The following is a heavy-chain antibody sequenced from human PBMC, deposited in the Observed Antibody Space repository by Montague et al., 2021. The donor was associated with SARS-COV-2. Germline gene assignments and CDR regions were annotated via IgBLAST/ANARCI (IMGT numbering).Heavy chain of an antibody. CDR2: INHSGSA. D-gene: IGHD2-2*02. CDR1: GGSFSGYY. CDR3: ARLGEGVVPAPILGVGPYYSYFYMDV. V-gene: IGHV4-34*01. J-gene: IGHJ6*03. Sequence: SETLSLTCAVYGGSFSGYYWNWIRQPPGKGLEWIGEINHSGSAKYNPSLKRRVTISVDMSKNQFSLKLNSVTAADTAVYYCARLGEGVVPAPILGVGPYYSYFYMDVWGKGATVTVSS.